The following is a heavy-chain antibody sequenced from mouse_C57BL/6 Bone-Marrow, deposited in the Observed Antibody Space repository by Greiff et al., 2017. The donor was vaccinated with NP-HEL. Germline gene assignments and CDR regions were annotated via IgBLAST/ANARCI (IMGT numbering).Heavy chain of an antibody. J-gene: IGHJ2*01. D-gene: IGHD2-4*01. CDR2: SRNKANDYTT. Sequence: EVQVVESGGGLVQSGRSLRLSCATSGFTFSDFYMEWVRQAPGKGLEWIAASRNKANDYTTEYSASVKGRFIVSRDTSQSILYLQMNALRAEDTAIYYCARAHYDYDSYYCDYWGQGTTLTVSS. V-gene: IGHV7-1*01. CDR3: ARAHYDYDSYYCDY. CDR1: GFTFSDFY.